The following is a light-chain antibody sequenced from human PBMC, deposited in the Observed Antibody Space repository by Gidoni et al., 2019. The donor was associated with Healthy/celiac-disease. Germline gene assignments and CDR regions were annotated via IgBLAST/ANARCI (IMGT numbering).Light chain of an antibody. V-gene: IGKV4-1*01. Sequence: DIVMTQSPNSLAVSLGERATINCKSTPSVLYSSNNKNYLAWYQPKPGQPPKLLIYWASTRESGVPDRFSGSGSGTDFTLTISSLQAEDVAVYYCQQYYSTPPTFGPGTKVDIK. J-gene: IGKJ3*01. CDR3: QQYYSTPPT. CDR1: PSVLYSSNNKNY. CDR2: WAS.